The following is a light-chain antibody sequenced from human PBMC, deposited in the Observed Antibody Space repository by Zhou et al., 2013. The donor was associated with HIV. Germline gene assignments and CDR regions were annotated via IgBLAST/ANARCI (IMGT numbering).Light chain of an antibody. CDR1: QSVRNN. Sequence: EIVLTQSPAALSVSPGERATLSCWASQSVRNNLAWYQQKPGQPPSLLIYGTSTRATGIPDRFSGSGSGTDFNLTISRLEPEDFAVYYCQQYDRSSWTFGQGTKLIVK. J-gene: IGKJ1*01. CDR2: GTS. CDR3: QQYDRSSWT. V-gene: IGKV3-20*01.